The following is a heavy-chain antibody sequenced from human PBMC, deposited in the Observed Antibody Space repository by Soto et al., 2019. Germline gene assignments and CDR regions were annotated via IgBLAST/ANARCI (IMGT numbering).Heavy chain of an antibody. J-gene: IGHJ6*02. D-gene: IGHD3-9*01. CDR3: ASPHHHYDILTGYYYYGMDV. V-gene: IGHV4-39*01. CDR1: GGSISSSSYY. Sequence: QLQLQESGPGLVKPSETLSLTCTVSGGSISSSSYYWGWIRQPPGKGLEWIGSIYYSGSTYYNPSLKSRVTISVDTSKNQFSLKLSSVTAADTAVYYCASPHHHYDILTGYYYYGMDVWGQGTTVTVSS. CDR2: IYYSGST.